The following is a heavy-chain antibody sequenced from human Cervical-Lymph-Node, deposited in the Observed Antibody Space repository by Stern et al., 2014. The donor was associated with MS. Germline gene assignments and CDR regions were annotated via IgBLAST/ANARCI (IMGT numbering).Heavy chain of an antibody. J-gene: IGHJ6*02. D-gene: IGHD6-19*01. CDR1: GYIFTTYV. CDR2: INPGNGNT. CDR3: ARGDKWLTYGMDV. Sequence: VQLVQSGAEVKKPGASVKVSCETSGYIFTTYVMHWVRQAPGQGLEWMGWINPGNGNTKYSQTVQGRVTITSDTSASTAYMELSSLRSEDTAVYYCARGDKWLTYGMDVWGQGTTATVSS. V-gene: IGHV1-3*01.